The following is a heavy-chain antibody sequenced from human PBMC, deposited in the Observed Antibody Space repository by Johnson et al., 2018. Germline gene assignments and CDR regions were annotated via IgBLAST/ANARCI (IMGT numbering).Heavy chain of an antibody. CDR1: GFTFSNYW. CDR3: ARVRFSGNYVAEYFQY. CDR2: LNSDGSSR. D-gene: IGHD1-26*01. J-gene: IGHJ1*01. Sequence: VQLVQSGGGLVQPGGSLRLSCAASGFTFSNYWMHWVRQAPGKGLVWVSRLNSDGSSRNYADSVTGRFTISRDNAKNTMHLQMNSLKVEDTAVYYCARVRFSGNYVAEYFQYWGQGILVTVSS. V-gene: IGHV3-74*02.